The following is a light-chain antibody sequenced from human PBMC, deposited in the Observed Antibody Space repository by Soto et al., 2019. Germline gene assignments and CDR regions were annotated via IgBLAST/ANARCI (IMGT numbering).Light chain of an antibody. J-gene: IGKJ1*01. Sequence: DIQMTQSPSTLSASVGDSVSITCRASHSISRWVAWYQQKPGKAPKLLIYLASVLENGVPSRFSGSGSGTEFTLTINSLQPDDFATYYSQQYIDYVWTFGQGTKVEI. V-gene: IGKV1-5*03. CDR2: LAS. CDR3: QQYIDYVWT. CDR1: HSISRW.